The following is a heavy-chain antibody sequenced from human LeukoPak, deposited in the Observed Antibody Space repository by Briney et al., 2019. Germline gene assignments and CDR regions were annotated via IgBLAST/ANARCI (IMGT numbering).Heavy chain of an antibody. V-gene: IGHV3-11*05. CDR2: ISGSTSYT. CDR3: ARDRSWGSGYNYGMDV. D-gene: IGHD2-15*01. Sequence: GGSLRLPCAASGFTFSDYYMSWIRQAPGKGLEWVSYISGSTSYTNYADSVKGRFTISRDNAKNSLYLQMNSLRAEDTAVYYCARDRSWGSGYNYGMDVWGQGTTVTVSS. CDR1: GFTFSDYY. J-gene: IGHJ6*02.